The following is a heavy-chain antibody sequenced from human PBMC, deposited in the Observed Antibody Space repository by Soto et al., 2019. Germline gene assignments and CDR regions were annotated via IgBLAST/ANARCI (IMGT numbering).Heavy chain of an antibody. Sequence: EVQLLESGGDLVQPGGSLRLSCAASGFTFSRYAMSWVRQAPGKGLEWVSAITGSGGDTYYADSVKGRFTISRDNSKNTLYLQVNRLRAEDTAVYYCAKSWLSGGNSYYFQHWGQGTLLTVSS. V-gene: IGHV3-23*01. CDR3: AKSWLSGGNSYYFQH. J-gene: IGHJ1*01. CDR1: GFTFSRYA. D-gene: IGHD2-21*02. CDR2: ITGSGGDT.